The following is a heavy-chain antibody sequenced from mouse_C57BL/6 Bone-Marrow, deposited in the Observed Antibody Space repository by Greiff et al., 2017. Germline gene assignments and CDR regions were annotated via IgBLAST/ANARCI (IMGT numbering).Heavy chain of an antibody. CDR2: ISDGGSYT. D-gene: IGHD4-1*01. CDR3: ARLELAWFAY. V-gene: IGHV5-4*01. CDR1: GFTFSSYA. J-gene: IGHJ3*01. Sequence: EVQLVESGGGLVKPGGSLKLSCAASGFTFSSYAMSWVRQTPEKRLEWVATISDGGSYTYYPDNVKGRFTISRDNAKNNLYLQMSNLKSEDTAMYYCARLELAWFAYWGQGTLVTVSA.